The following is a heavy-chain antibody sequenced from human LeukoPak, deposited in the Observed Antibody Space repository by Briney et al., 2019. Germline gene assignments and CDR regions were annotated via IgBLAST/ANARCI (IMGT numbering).Heavy chain of an antibody. Sequence: SETLSLTCTVSGGSISSGDYYWSWIRQPPGKGLEWIGYIYYSGSTYYNPSLKSRVTISVDTSKNQFSLKLSSVTAADTAVYYCARDPGYNWNGGDAFDIWGQGTMVTVSS. CDR1: GGSISSGDYY. J-gene: IGHJ3*02. CDR2: IYYSGST. V-gene: IGHV4-30-4*08. CDR3: ARDPGYNWNGGDAFDI. D-gene: IGHD1-20*01.